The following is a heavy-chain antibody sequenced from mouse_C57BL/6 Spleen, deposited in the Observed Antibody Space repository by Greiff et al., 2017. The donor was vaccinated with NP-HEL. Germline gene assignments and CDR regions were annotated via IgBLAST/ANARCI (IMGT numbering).Heavy chain of an antibody. CDR2: IDPSDSYT. Sequence: QVQLQQPGAELVMPGASVKLSCKASGYTFTSYWMHWVKQRPGQGLEWIGEIDPSDSYTNYNKKFKGKSTLTVDKSSSTAYMQLSSLSSEDSAVYYCATLFLRDYWGQGTTLTVSS. D-gene: IGHD1-1*01. V-gene: IGHV1-69*01. J-gene: IGHJ2*01. CDR3: ATLFLRDY. CDR1: GYTFTSYW.